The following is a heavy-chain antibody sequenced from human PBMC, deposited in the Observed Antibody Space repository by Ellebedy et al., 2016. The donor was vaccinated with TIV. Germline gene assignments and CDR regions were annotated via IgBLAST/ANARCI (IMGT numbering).Heavy chain of an antibody. CDR2: IYPGDSDS. CDR1: GYSFTSYW. CDR3: ARYEGIAGGIDY. D-gene: IGHD6-13*01. V-gene: IGHV5-51*01. Sequence: GGSLRLSCKGSGYSFTSYWIGWVRQMPGKGLEWMGIIYPGDSDSRYSPSFQGQVTISADKSISTAYLQWSSLKASDTAMHYCARYEGIAGGIDYWGQGTLVTVSS. J-gene: IGHJ4*02.